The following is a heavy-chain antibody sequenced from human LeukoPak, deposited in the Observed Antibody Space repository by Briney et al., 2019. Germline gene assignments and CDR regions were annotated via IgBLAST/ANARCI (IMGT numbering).Heavy chain of an antibody. CDR3: TRDKDRERLAVPGDY. Sequence: GGSPRLSCTASGFTFGDYAMSWVRQAPGKGLEWVGFIRSKAYGGTTEYAASVKGRFTISRDDSKSIAYLQMNSLKTEDTAVYYCTRDKDRERLAVPGDYWGQGTLVTVSS. D-gene: IGHD6-25*01. CDR1: GFTFGDYA. V-gene: IGHV3-49*04. J-gene: IGHJ4*02. CDR2: IRSKAYGGTT.